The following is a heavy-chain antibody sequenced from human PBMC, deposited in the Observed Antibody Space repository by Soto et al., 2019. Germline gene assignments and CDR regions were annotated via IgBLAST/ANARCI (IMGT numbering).Heavy chain of an antibody. V-gene: IGHV5-51*01. CDR1: GYNFSSYW. CDR2: IYPGDSGT. J-gene: IGHJ4*02. Sequence: PGESLKISCKGSGYNFSSYWIGWVRQMPGKGLEWMGIIYPGDSGTEYSPSFQGQVTISADKSISTAYLQWSSLKASDTAIFYCARHPRIAVTGSDPFDYWGQGTLVTVSS. D-gene: IGHD6-19*01. CDR3: ARHPRIAVTGSDPFDY.